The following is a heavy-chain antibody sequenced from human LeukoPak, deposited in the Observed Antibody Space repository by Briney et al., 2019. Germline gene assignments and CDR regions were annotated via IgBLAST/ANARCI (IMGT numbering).Heavy chain of an antibody. V-gene: IGHV4-39*01. J-gene: IGHJ3*02. CDR3: ARLGVAIDDAFDI. D-gene: IGHD3-3*01. CDR2: IYYSGST. CDR1: GGSISSSSYY. Sequence: SETLSLTCTVSGGSISSSSYYWGWIRQPPGKGLEWIGSIYYSGSTYYNPSLKSRVTISVDTSKNQFSLKLSSVTAADTAVYYCARLGVAIDDAFDIWGQGTMVTVSS.